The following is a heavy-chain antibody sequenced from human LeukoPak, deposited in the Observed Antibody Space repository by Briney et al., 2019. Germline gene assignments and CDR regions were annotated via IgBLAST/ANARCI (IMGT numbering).Heavy chain of an antibody. CDR1: GFTFSSYG. CDR2: ISYDGSNK. V-gene: IGHV3-30*18. CDR3: AKFLWFGELWNS. D-gene: IGHD3-10*01. J-gene: IGHJ5*02. Sequence: PGGSLRLSCAASGFTFSSYGMHWVRQAPGKGLEWVAVISYDGSNKYYADSVKGRFTIPRDNSKNTLYLQMNSLRAEDTAVYYCAKFLWFGELWNSWGQGTLVTVSS.